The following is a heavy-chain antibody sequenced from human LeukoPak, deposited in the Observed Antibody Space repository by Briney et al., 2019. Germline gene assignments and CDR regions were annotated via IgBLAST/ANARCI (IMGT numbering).Heavy chain of an antibody. CDR1: GGSISSGSYY. V-gene: IGHV4-39*01. CDR3: ARHPPRDGSAFDY. CDR2: MYYSGTT. Sequence: PETLSLTCTVSGGSISSGSYYWGWIRQPPGKGLEWIASMYYSGTTFYSPSLKSRVTISVDTSKNQLSLKLGSVTAADTAVYYCARHPPRDGSAFDYWGQGTLVTVSS. J-gene: IGHJ4*02.